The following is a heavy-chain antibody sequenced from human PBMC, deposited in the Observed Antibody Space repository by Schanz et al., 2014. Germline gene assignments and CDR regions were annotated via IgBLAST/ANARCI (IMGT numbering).Heavy chain of an antibody. CDR3: AKSYDTSGYSGFDY. V-gene: IGHV3-30*18. CDR2: ISYHGSER. CDR1: GFSFSDYG. D-gene: IGHD3-22*01. Sequence: QVQLVESGGGVVQPGRSLRLSCAGSGFSFSDYGMHWVRQAPGRGLEWVAVISYHGSERYYADSVKGRFTISRDNSKTTLYLQLNSMRPEDKAVYFCAKSYDTSGYSGFDYWGQGTLVTVSS. J-gene: IGHJ4*02.